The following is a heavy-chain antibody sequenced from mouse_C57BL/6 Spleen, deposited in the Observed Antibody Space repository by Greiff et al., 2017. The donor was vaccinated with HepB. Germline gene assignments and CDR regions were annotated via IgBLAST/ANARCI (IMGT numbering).Heavy chain of an antibody. D-gene: IGHD1-1*01. CDR3: ARQEVVATYYYYAMDY. Sequence: EVQLVESGAELVKPGASVKLSCTASGFNIKDYYMHWVKQRTEQGLEWIGRIDPEDGETKYAPKFQGKATITADTSSNTAYLQLSSLTSEDTAVYYCARQEVVATYYYYAMDYWGQGTSVTVSS. CDR1: GFNIKDYY. V-gene: IGHV14-2*01. CDR2: IDPEDGET. J-gene: IGHJ4*01.